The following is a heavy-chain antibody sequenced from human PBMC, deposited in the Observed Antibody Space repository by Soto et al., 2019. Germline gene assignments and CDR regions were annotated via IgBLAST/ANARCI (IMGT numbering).Heavy chain of an antibody. V-gene: IGHV1-69*02. J-gene: IGHJ6*04. CDR3: SNSPNPASATPSYFGMDV. Sequence: QVQLVQSGAEVKKPGSSVKVSCKASGGSFTSFIVTWVRQAPGQGLEWMGRIIPVLGVEYYAQKFQGRVTITAQKSTNTAYMELRRLRSEVTAVYYCSNSPNPASATPSYFGMDVWGIGNKITVSS. CDR1: GGSFTSFI. D-gene: IGHD2-15*01. CDR2: IIPVLGVE.